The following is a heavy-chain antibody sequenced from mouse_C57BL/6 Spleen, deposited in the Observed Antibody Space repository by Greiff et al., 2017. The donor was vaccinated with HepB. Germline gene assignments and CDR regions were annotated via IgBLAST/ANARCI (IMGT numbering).Heavy chain of an antibody. V-gene: IGHV1-81*01. CDR1: GYTFTSYG. J-gene: IGHJ4*01. CDR3: AREDYYGSSYHYYAMDY. CDR2: IYPRSGTT. Sequence: QVQLKQSGAELARPGASVKLSCKASGYTFTSYGISWVKQRTGQGLEWIGEIYPRSGTTYYNEKFKGKATLTADKYSSTAYMELRSLTSEDSAVYFCAREDYYGSSYHYYAMDYGGQGTSVTVSS. D-gene: IGHD1-1*01.